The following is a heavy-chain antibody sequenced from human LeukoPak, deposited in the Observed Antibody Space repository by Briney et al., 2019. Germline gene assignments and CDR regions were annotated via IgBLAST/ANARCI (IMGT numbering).Heavy chain of an antibody. CDR1: GFTFSSYA. V-gene: IGHV3-7*01. Sequence: PGGSLRLSCAASGFTFSSYAMSWVRQAPGKGLEWVANINQDGSEKYYVDSVKGRFTISRDNAKNSVYLQMNSLRAEDTAVYYCASRRWYSSGWYFDCWGQGTLVTVSS. CDR2: INQDGSEK. D-gene: IGHD6-19*01. J-gene: IGHJ4*02. CDR3: ASRRWYSSGWYFDC.